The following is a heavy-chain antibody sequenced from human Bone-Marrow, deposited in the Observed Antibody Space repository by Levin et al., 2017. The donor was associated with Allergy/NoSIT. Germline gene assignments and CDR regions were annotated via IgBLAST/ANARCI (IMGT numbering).Heavy chain of an antibody. J-gene: IGHJ3*01. Sequence: GESLKISCKASGYTFSSYNINWVRQAPGQGLEWMGWMNPNSGDTGYAQNFQGRVTLTRNTSISTVYMELSSLRSEDTAVYYCAKVRRGLDAFDVWGQGTMVTVSS. CDR2: MNPNSGDT. V-gene: IGHV1-8*01. D-gene: IGHD3/OR15-3a*01. CDR1: GYTFSSYN. CDR3: AKVRRGLDAFDV.